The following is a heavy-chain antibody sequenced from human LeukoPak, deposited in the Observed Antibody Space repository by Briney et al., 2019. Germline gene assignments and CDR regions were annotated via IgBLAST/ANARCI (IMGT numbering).Heavy chain of an antibody. CDR3: VRDGDDFNFDY. J-gene: IGHJ4*02. D-gene: IGHD5-24*01. CDR1: GFTFRSYW. CDR2: VIRDGSFT. Sequence: GGSLRLPCAASGFTFRSYWMHWVRQAPGKGLEWVSRVIRDGSFTNYADSVKGRFTISRDNAKNTLYLQMSSLRAEDTAVYFCVRDGDDFNFDYWGQGSLVTVSS. V-gene: IGHV3-74*01.